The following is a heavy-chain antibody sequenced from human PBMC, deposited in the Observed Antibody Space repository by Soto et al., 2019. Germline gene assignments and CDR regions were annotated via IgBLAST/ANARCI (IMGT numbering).Heavy chain of an antibody. Sequence: SETLSLTCTVSGGSISSYYWSWIRQPPGKGLEWIGYIYYSGSTNYNPSLKSRVTISVDTSKNQFSLKLSSVTAADTAVYYCARLRGETTVTRAAFDIWGQGTMVTVSS. J-gene: IGHJ3*02. CDR2: IYYSGST. CDR3: ARLRGETTVTRAAFDI. D-gene: IGHD4-17*01. V-gene: IGHV4-59*01. CDR1: GGSISSYY.